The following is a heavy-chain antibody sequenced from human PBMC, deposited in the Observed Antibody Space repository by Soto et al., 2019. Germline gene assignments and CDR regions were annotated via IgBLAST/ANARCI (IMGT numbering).Heavy chain of an antibody. V-gene: IGHV3-33*01. CDR1: GFPFSDYG. D-gene: IGHD1-26*01. CDR2: IWYAESKN. CDR3: ASGRGSSYFDY. J-gene: IGHJ4*02. Sequence: QVQLVESGGGVVQPGRSLRLSCAVSGFPFSDYGMHWVRQAPGKGLEWGAVIWYAESKNYYADAVKRRFTVSRDTAKNTVYLQMNRLRVEDTVVYYCASGRGSSYFDYWGQGTLVTVS.